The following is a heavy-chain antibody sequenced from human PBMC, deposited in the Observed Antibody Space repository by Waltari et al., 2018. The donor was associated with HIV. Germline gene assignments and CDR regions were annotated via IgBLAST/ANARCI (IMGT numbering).Heavy chain of an antibody. V-gene: IGHV7-4-1*02. Sequence: QVQLVQSGSELKKPGASVKISCRASGYKFTNYAMNWVRQAPGQGPEWMGWINTNTGNPTYAHGFTGRFVFSFDTSVSTAYLQINSLKAEDTAVYYCAKLGMKNWFDPWGQGILVTVSS. CDR2: INTNTGNP. CDR3: AKLGMKNWFDP. J-gene: IGHJ5*02. D-gene: IGHD3-3*02. CDR1: GYKFTNYA.